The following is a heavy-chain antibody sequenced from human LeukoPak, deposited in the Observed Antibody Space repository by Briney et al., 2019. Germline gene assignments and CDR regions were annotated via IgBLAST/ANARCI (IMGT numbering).Heavy chain of an antibody. CDR1: GFTFSSYW. CDR3: ARAHDFWSGYYFEGTDY. J-gene: IGHJ4*02. D-gene: IGHD3-3*01. V-gene: IGHV3-7*01. Sequence: HAGGSLRLSCAASGFTFSSYWMSWVRQAPGKGLEWVANIKQDGSEKYYVDSVKGRFTISRDNAKNSLYLQMNSLRAEDTAVYYCARAHDFWSGYYFEGTDYWGQGTLVTVSS. CDR2: IKQDGSEK.